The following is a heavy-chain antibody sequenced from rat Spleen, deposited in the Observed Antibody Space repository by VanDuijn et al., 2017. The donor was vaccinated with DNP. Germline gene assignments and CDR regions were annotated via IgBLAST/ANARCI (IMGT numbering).Heavy chain of an antibody. J-gene: IGHJ1*01. CDR2: INKDSSTI. Sequence: EVKLVESGGGLVQPGRSLKLSCAASGFNFNDYWMGWVRQAPGKGLEWIGEINKDSSTINYTPSLKDKFTISRDNAQNTLYLQMSKLGSEDTAIYYCARRYTTDYYYDYWYFDFWGPGTMVTVSS. D-gene: IGHD1-6*01. CDR3: ARRYTTDYYYDYWYFDF. V-gene: IGHV4-2*01. CDR1: GFNFNDYW.